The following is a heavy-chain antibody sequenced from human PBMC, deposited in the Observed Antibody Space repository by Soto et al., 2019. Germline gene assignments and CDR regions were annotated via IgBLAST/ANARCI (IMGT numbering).Heavy chain of an antibody. CDR2: INHRGST. CDR1: GGSFSGYY. CDR3: ARGSIAARMGYMDV. V-gene: IGHV4-34*01. J-gene: IGHJ6*03. D-gene: IGHD6-6*01. Sequence: SETLSLTCAVYGGSFSGYYWSWIRQPPGKGLEWIGEINHRGSTNYNPSLKSRVTISVDTSKNQFSLKLSSVTAADTAVYYCARGSIAARMGYMDVWGKGTTVTVSS.